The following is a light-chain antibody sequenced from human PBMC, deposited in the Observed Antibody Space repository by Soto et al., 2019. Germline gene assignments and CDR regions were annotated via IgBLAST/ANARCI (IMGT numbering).Light chain of an antibody. Sequence: QSALTQPPSASGTPGQRVTISCSGSSSNIGSNYVYWYQQLPGTAPKLLLYRINQRPSGVPDRFSGSKSGTSASLAISGLRSEDVSDYYCAAWDDSLSGYVFGTGTNVNV. CDR3: AAWDDSLSGYV. CDR1: SSNIGSNY. J-gene: IGLJ1*01. V-gene: IGLV1-47*01. CDR2: RIN.